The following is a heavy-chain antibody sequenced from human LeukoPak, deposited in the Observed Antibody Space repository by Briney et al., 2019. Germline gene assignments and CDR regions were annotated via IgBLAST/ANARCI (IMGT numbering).Heavy chain of an antibody. CDR1: GFTFSSYL. D-gene: IGHD6-19*01. V-gene: IGHV3-7*05. CDR2: IKQDGGEK. J-gene: IGHJ6*02. CDR3: ARSSKAESTRYSSGWYSGPPYYYGMDV. Sequence: GGSLRLSCAASGFTFSSYLMSWVRQAPGKGPEWVASIKQDGGEKYYVDSVKGRFTISRDKAKNSLYLQMNSLRAEDTAVYYCARSSKAESTRYSSGWYSGPPYYYGMDVWGQGTTVTVSS.